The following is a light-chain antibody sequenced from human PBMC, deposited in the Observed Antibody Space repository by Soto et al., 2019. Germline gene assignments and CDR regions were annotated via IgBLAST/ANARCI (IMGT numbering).Light chain of an antibody. J-gene: IGKJ1*01. Sequence: DIVMTQSPATLSVSPGERATLSCRASQSVSSNLAWYQQKPGQAPRLLIYGASTRATGIPARFSGSGSGTEFTLTISSLQSEDFAVYYCQQYNNWWTFGQGTKVEI. CDR3: QQYNNWWT. V-gene: IGKV3-15*01. CDR1: QSVSSN. CDR2: GAS.